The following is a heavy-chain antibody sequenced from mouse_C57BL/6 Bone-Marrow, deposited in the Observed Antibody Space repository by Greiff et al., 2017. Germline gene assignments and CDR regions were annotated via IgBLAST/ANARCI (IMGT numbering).Heavy chain of an antibody. J-gene: IGHJ3*01. CDR1: GFNIKDDY. D-gene: IGHD2-1*01. CDR2: IDPENGDT. CDR3: TTRGGNYGGFFAY. V-gene: IGHV14-4*01. Sequence: VQLQQSGAELVRPGASVKLSCTASGFNIKDDYMHWVKQRPEQGLEWIGWIDPENGDTEYASKFQGKATITADTSSNTAYLQLSSLTSEDTAVSYCTTRGGNYGGFFAYWGQGTLVTVSA.